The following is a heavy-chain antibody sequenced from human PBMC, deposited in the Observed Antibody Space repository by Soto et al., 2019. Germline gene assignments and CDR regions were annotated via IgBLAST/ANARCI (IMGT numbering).Heavy chain of an antibody. Sequence: PGESLKISCKASGYTFTSYWIAWVRQMPGKGLEWMGIIYPGDSDTRYSPSFQGQVSISVDKSISTAYLQWSSLKSSDTAIYYCARHNTPGSSAYGIDYWGQGTLVTVSS. D-gene: IGHD6-6*01. V-gene: IGHV5-51*01. J-gene: IGHJ4*02. CDR3: ARHNTPGSSAYGIDY. CDR2: IYPGDSDT. CDR1: GYTFTSYW.